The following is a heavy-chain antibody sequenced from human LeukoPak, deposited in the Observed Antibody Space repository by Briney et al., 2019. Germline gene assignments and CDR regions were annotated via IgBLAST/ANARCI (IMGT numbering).Heavy chain of an antibody. D-gene: IGHD6-19*01. V-gene: IGHV3-30-3*01. Sequence: GGSLRLSCAASGFTFSDYAFHWVRQAPGKGLEWVAAISFDGSKEHYAYSVKGRFTISRDNAKNSLYLQMNSLRAEDTAVYYCARLRKGVADNNWFDPWGQGTLVTVSS. CDR1: GFTFSDYA. J-gene: IGHJ5*02. CDR2: ISFDGSKE. CDR3: ARLRKGVADNNWFDP.